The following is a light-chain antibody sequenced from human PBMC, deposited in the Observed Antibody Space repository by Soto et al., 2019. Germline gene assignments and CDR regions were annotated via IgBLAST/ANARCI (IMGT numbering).Light chain of an antibody. CDR3: CSYAGSSTLV. CDR1: SSDVGSYNL. V-gene: IGLV2-23*01. CDR2: EGS. Sequence: QSVLTQPASVYGSPGQSITISCTGTSSDVGSYNLVSWYQQHPGKAPKLMIYEGSKRPSGVSNRFSGSKSGNTASLTISGLQAEDEADYYFCSYAGSSTLVFGGGTQLTVL. J-gene: IGLJ2*01.